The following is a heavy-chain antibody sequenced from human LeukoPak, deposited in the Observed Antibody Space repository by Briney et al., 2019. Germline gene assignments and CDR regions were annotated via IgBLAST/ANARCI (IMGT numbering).Heavy chain of an antibody. Sequence: GGSLSLSCAASGFTFDDYAMHWVRQAPGKGLEWVSRISWHSGNIGYADSVKGRFTISRDNAKNTLYLQLNSLRAEDTAVYYCARGGFCSGGSCPVDYYYYMDVWGKGTTVTVSS. CDR2: ISWHSGNI. D-gene: IGHD2-15*01. CDR3: ARGGFCSGGSCPVDYYYYMDV. J-gene: IGHJ6*03. CDR1: GFTFDDYA. V-gene: IGHV3-9*01.